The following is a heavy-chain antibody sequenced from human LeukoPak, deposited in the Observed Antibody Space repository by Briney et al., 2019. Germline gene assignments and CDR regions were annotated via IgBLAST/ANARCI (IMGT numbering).Heavy chain of an antibody. D-gene: IGHD2-8*01. J-gene: IGHJ4*02. V-gene: IGHV4-39*01. CDR2: VHYRGNA. CDR3: TRLPNGSPGDY. CDR1: GGSISSDNHN. Sequence: PSETLSLTCTFSGGSISSDNHNWGWIRHPPGKGLEWVGSVHYRGNAYYNPSLRSRVAITVDTSKNQFSLRLNSGTAADTAVYYCTRLPNGSPGDYWGQGTLVTVSS.